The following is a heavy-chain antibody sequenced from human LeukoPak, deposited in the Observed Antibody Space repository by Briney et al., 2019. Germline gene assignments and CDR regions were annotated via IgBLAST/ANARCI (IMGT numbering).Heavy chain of an antibody. V-gene: IGHV4-61*08. CDR1: GGSISSGGYY. D-gene: IGHD6-13*01. CDR3: ARYSSHIFFDY. J-gene: IGHJ4*02. CDR2: IYYSGST. Sequence: PSETLSLTCTVSGGSISSGGYYWSWIRQHPGKGLEWIGYIYYSGSTNYNPSLKSRVTISVDTSKNQFSLKLSSVTAADTAVYYCARYSSHIFFDYWGQGTLVTVFS.